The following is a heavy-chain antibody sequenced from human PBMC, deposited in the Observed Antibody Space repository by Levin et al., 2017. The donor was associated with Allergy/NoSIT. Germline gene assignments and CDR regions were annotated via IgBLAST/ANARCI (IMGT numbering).Heavy chain of an antibody. CDR3: AHQRVRVRGGTALDT. D-gene: IGHD3-10*01. V-gene: IGHV2-5*02. CDR1: GFSLSTTGVA. CDR2: IYWDDDK. J-gene: IGHJ5*02. Sequence: TLSLTCTFSGFSLSTTGVAVGWIRQPPGKALEWLALIYWDDDKRYSPSLKSRLTITKDTSKNQVVLTMTNMDPVDTATYYCAHQRVRVRGGTALDTWGQGTRVIVSS.